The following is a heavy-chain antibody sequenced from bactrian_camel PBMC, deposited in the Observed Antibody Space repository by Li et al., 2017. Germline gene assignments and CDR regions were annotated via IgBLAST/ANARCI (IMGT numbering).Heavy chain of an antibody. CDR1: GYSSIVNC. CDR3: AAIGAYCSTGYYCCARNFQDFRY. D-gene: IGHD3*01. V-gene: IGHV3S54*01. CDR2: IFTSDDST. Sequence: QVQLVESGGGSVDAGGSLRLSCAASGYSSIVNCMGWYRQGIGEEREGVAAIFTSDDSTYYTDSVKGRFTISHDNAKNTLYLQMNNLKPEDTSMYYCAAIGAYCSTGYYCCARNFQDFRYWGRGTQVTVS. J-gene: IGHJ6*01.